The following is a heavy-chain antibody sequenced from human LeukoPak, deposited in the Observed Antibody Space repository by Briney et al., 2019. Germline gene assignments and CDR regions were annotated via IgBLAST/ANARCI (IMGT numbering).Heavy chain of an antibody. V-gene: IGHV3-21*01. D-gene: IGHD3-3*01. CDR3: ATGGGWEASFGVVTHIDV. Sequence: GGSLRLSCAASGFTFSSYSMNWVRQAPGKGLEWASSISSSSSYIYYADSVKGRFTISRDNAKNTPYLQINSLRVDDTAVYYCATGGGWEASFGVVTHIDVWGKGTTVTVSS. CDR1: GFTFSSYS. CDR2: ISSSSSYI. J-gene: IGHJ6*04.